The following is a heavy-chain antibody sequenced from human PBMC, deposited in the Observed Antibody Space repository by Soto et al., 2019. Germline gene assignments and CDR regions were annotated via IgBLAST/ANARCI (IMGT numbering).Heavy chain of an antibody. Sequence: QVQLVQSGAEVKKPGASVKVSCKASGYTFTSYYMHWVRQAPGQGLEWMGIINPSGGSTSYAQKVQGRVTMTREPPTSTVYMELSSVRSENTAVYYCARGAYGSGSYSDEYGMDVWGQGTTVTVSS. J-gene: IGHJ6*02. V-gene: IGHV1-46*03. D-gene: IGHD3-10*01. CDR3: ARGAYGSGSYSDEYGMDV. CDR2: INPSGGST. CDR1: GYTFTSYY.